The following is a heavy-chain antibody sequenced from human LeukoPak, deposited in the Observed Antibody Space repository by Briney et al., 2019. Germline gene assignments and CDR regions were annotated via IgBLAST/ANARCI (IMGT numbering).Heavy chain of an antibody. D-gene: IGHD6-19*01. CDR1: GFTFSSYA. V-gene: IGHV3-23*01. Sequence: GGSLRLSCAASGFTFSSYAMSWVRQAPGKGLEWVSAISGSGGSTYYADSVKGRFTISRDNSKNTLYLQMNSLKASDTAMYYCARPDSSGWFQIDYWGQGTLVTVSS. CDR2: ISGSGGST. CDR3: ARPDSSGWFQIDY. J-gene: IGHJ4*02.